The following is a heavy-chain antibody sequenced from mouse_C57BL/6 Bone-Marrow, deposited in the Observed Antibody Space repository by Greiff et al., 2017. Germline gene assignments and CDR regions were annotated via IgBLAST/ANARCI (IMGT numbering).Heavy chain of an antibody. CDR1: GFTFSDYY. Sequence: EVKVVESEGGLVQPGSSMKLSCTASGFTFSDYYMAWVRQVPEKGLEWVANINYDGSSTYYLDSLKSRFIISRDNAKNILYLQKSSLKSEDTATYDCARDSGDWDWYFDVWGTGTTVTVTS. CDR2: INYDGSST. D-gene: IGHD4-1*01. J-gene: IGHJ1*03. V-gene: IGHV5-16*01. CDR3: ARDSGDWDWYFDV.